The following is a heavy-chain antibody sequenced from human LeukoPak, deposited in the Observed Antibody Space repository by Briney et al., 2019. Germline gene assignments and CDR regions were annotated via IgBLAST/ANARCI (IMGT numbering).Heavy chain of an antibody. Sequence: SETLSLTCTVSGGSISSYYWSWIRQPPGKGLEWIGYIYYSGSTNYNPSLKSRATISVDTSKNQFSLKLSSVTAADTAVYYCARMLGATHFDYWGQGTLVTVSS. J-gene: IGHJ4*02. V-gene: IGHV4-59*12. CDR1: GGSISSYY. D-gene: IGHD1-26*01. CDR3: ARMLGATHFDY. CDR2: IYYSGST.